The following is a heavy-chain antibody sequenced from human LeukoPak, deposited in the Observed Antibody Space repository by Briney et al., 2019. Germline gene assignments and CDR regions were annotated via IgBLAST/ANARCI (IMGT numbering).Heavy chain of an antibody. D-gene: IGHD6-19*01. J-gene: IGHJ5*02. CDR2: IYYSGST. V-gene: IGHV4-59*06. CDR3: VRDPKSAVAADWFDP. CDR1: GGSISSYY. Sequence: PSETLSLTCTISGGSISSYYWNWIRQPPGKGLEWIGYIYYSGSTYYNPSLKSRVTISVDTSKNQFSLKLSSVTAADTAVYYCVRDPKSAVAADWFDPWGQGTLVTVSS.